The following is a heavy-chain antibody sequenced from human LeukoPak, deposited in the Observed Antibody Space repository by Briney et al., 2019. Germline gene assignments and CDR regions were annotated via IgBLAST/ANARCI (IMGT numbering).Heavy chain of an antibody. Sequence: GGSLRLSCTASGFTFGDYLMSWFRQAPGKGLEWIGFISGGTTEYAASVKGRFTISRDDSTSIAYLQMNSLTTEDTAVYYCSRGSGWLSVYWGQGTLVTVFS. V-gene: IGHV3-49*03. J-gene: IGHJ4*02. CDR1: GFTFGDYL. CDR3: SRGSGWLSVY. D-gene: IGHD6-19*01. CDR2: ISGGTT.